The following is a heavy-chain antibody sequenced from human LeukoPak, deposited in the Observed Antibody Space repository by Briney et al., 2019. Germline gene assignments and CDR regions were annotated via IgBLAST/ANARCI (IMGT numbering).Heavy chain of an antibody. CDR2: IYNGGII. CDR1: GDSISRYY. J-gene: IGHJ4*02. Sequence: SSETLSLTCTVSGDSISRYYWSWIRQPAGKGLEWIGRIYNGGIITYNPSLKSRVTMSIDTSNNQFSLRLRFVTAADTAVYYCAKDHYDSSGYPFDYWGQGTLVTVSS. V-gene: IGHV4-4*07. CDR3: AKDHYDSSGYPFDY. D-gene: IGHD3-22*01.